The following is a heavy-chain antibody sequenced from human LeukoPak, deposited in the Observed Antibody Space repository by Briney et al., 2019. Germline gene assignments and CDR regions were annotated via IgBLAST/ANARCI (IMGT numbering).Heavy chain of an antibody. D-gene: IGHD3-22*01. J-gene: IGHJ4*02. V-gene: IGHV1-69*06. CDR2: IIPIFGTA. Sequence: SVKVSCKASGGTFSSYAISWVRQAPGQGLEWMGGIIPIFGTANYAQKFQGRVTITADKSTSTAYMELSSLRSEDTAVYYCAKTPGSWLNLPDYWGQGTLVTVSS. CDR1: GGTFSSYA. CDR3: AKTPGSWLNLPDY.